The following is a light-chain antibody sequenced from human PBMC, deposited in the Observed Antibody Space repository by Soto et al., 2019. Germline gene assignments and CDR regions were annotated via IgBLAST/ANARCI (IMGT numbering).Light chain of an antibody. J-gene: IGKJ3*01. CDR2: WAS. V-gene: IGKV4-1*01. CDR3: QQYYSTPT. Sequence: DIVMTQSPDSLAVSLGERATINCKSSQSVLYSSNNKNYLAWYQQKPGQPPKLLIYWASTRESGVPDRCSGSGSGTDFTLTISSLQADDVAVYDCQQYYSTPTFGPGTKVDIK. CDR1: QSVLYSSNNKNY.